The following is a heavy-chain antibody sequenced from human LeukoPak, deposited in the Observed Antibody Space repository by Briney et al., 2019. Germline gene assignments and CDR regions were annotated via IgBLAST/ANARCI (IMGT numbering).Heavy chain of an antibody. Sequence: GASVKVSCKASGYTFTSYYMHWVRQAPGQGLEWMGWINAYNGNTNYAQKLQGRVTMTTDTSTSTAYMELRSLRSDDTAVYYCARSISGYFPLPFDYWGQGTLATDPS. CDR3: ARSISGYFPLPFDY. J-gene: IGHJ4*02. CDR1: GYTFTSYY. CDR2: INAYNGNT. D-gene: IGHD3-22*01. V-gene: IGHV1-18*04.